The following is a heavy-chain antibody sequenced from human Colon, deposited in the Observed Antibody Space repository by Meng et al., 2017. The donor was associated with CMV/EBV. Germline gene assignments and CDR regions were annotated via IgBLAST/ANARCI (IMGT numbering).Heavy chain of an antibody. V-gene: IGHV1-2*02. CDR2: INTNNGYT. J-gene: IGHJ4*02. CDR3: ARDGVRVYTDGRSFLDF. Sequence: QVQRLQFGAEVKKPGASVKVSCKASGFNFNDYYMNWVRQAPGQGPEWMGWINTNNGYTHYAQKFPGRVTITSDTSITTVYMEVSRLRSDDTAMYYCARDGVRVYTDGRSFLDFWGQGTLVTVSS. D-gene: IGHD2-8*01. CDR1: GFNFNDYY.